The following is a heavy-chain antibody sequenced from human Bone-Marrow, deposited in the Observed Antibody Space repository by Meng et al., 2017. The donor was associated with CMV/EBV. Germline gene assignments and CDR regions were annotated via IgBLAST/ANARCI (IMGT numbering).Heavy chain of an antibody. D-gene: IGHD3-3*01. CDR2: ISAYNGNT. Sequence: PVVPSGAVGKKPGASVKVSGNASGYTLASYGTRWVQQAPGKGLEWMGWISAYNGNTNYAQKLHGRVTMTTDTSTRTASMELRSLRSDDTAVYYCARDDYAFWSGYPKYFQHWGQGTLVTVSS. J-gene: IGHJ1*01. CDR1: GYTLASYG. V-gene: IGHV1-18*01. CDR3: ARDDYAFWSGYPKYFQH.